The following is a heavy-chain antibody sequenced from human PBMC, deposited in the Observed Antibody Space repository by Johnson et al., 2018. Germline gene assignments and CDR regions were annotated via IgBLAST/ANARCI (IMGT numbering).Heavy chain of an antibody. Sequence: VQLVQSGAEVKKPGESLKISCKGSGYSFTSYWIGWVRQMPGKGLEWMGIIYPGDSDTRYSPSFQGQVTISADKSISTAYLQWSSLKASDTAMYYCARHGERTTVTTNDYGMDVWGQGTTVTVSS. CDR3: ARHGERTTVTTNDYGMDV. CDR1: GYSFTSYW. D-gene: IGHD4-17*01. CDR2: IYPGDSDT. J-gene: IGHJ6*02. V-gene: IGHV5-51*01.